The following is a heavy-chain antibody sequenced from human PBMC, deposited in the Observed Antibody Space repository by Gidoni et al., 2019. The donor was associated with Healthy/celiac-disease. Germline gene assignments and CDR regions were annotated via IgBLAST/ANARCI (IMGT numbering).Heavy chain of an antibody. CDR3: ARTGIAVAGSPWYFDL. CDR2: ISYDGSNK. J-gene: IGHJ2*01. V-gene: IGHV3-30-3*01. CDR1: GFTFSSYA. Sequence: QVQLVESGGGVVQPGRSLRLSCAASGFTFSSYAMHWVRQAPGKGLEWVAVISYDGSNKYYADSVKGRFTISRHNSKNTLYLQMNSLRAEDTAVYYCARTGIAVAGSPWYFDLWGRGTLVTVSS. D-gene: IGHD6-19*01.